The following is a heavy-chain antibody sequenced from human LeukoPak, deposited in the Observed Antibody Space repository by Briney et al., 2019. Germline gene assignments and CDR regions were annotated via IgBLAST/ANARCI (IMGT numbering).Heavy chain of an antibody. CDR2: IKQDGSEK. J-gene: IGHJ4*02. Sequence: GGSLRLSCAASGFTFNGSAMHWVRQAPGKGLEWVANIKQDGSEKYYVDSVKGRFTISRDNSKNTLYLQMNSLRAEDTAVYYCAKDDQLRYTFDYWGQGTLVTVSS. D-gene: IGHD2-2*01. CDR1: GFTFNGSA. CDR3: AKDDQLRYTFDY. V-gene: IGHV3-7*01.